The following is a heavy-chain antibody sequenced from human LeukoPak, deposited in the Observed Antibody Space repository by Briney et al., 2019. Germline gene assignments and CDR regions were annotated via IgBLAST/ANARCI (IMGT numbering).Heavy chain of an antibody. D-gene: IGHD6-6*01. CDR2: INHSGST. CDR3: ARYRAARPPRTNRYYFDY. Sequence: SETLSLTCAVYGGSFSGYYWSWIRQPPGKGLEWIGEINHSGSTNYNPSLKSRVTISVDTSKNQFYLKLSSVTAAEKAVYYCARYRAARPPRTNRYYFDYWGQGTLVTVSS. J-gene: IGHJ4*02. V-gene: IGHV4-34*01. CDR1: GGSFSGYY.